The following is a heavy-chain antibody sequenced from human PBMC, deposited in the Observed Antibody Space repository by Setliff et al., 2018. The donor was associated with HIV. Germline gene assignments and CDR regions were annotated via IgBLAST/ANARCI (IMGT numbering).Heavy chain of an antibody. V-gene: IGHV4-39*07. CDR3: ARGVSSWYPLFDY. D-gene: IGHD6-13*01. CDR1: GGSISSSSYY. J-gene: IGHJ4*02. CDR2: IYYSGST. Sequence: SENLSLTCTVSGGSISSSSYYWGWIRQPPGKGLEWIGSIYYSGSTYYNPSLKSRVTISVDTSKNQFSLKLSSVTAADTAVYYCARGVSSWYPLFDYWGQGTLVTVSS.